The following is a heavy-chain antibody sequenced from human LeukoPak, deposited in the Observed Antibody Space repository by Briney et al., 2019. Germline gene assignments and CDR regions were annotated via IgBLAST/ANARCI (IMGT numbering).Heavy chain of an antibody. Sequence: RGSLRLSCAASGFTFRSYSMNWVRQAPGKGLEWVSSISSSSSYIYYADSVKGRFTISRDNAKNSLYLQMNSLRAEDTAVYYCAREWDGYNPSWGQGTLVTVSS. V-gene: IGHV3-21*01. D-gene: IGHD5-24*01. CDR3: AREWDGYNPS. CDR2: ISSSSSYI. J-gene: IGHJ5*02. CDR1: GFTFRSYS.